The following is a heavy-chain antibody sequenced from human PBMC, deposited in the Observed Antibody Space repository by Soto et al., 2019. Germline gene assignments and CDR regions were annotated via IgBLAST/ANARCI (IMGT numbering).Heavy chain of an antibody. J-gene: IGHJ4*02. V-gene: IGHV3-64*07. CDR3: ARDQRTWELRGGFDY. CDR2: INSNGGST. D-gene: IGHD1-26*01. CDR1: GFTFSTYA. Sequence: EVQLVESGGGLVQPGGSLRLSCAASGFTFSTYAMHWVRQAPGKALEYVSRINSNGGSTYYVDSVKDRFTISRDNSTNTLYLHMGRLRAEDMAVYYCARDQRTWELRGGFDYWGQGTLVTVSS.